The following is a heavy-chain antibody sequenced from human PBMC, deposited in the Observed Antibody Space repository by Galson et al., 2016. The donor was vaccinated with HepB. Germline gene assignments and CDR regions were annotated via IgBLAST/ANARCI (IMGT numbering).Heavy chain of an antibody. CDR3: ARRAYCGDDCFPFDY. CDR2: ISYSGTT. V-gene: IGHV4-59*12. D-gene: IGHD2-21*02. CDR1: GGSINTYY. Sequence: SETLSLTCTVSGGSINTYYWSWIRQPPGMGLDWIGYISYSGTTNYNPSLASRVTISIDTSRNQISLKLTSVTAADTAVYYCARRAYCGDDCFPFDYWGQGALVTVS. J-gene: IGHJ4*02.